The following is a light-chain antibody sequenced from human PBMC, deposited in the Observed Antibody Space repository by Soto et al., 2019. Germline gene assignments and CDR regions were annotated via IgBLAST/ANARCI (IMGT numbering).Light chain of an antibody. Sequence: QSVLTQPPSVSGAPGQRVTISCTGSSSNIGAGYDVHWYQQVPGTAPRLLIQRNNERPSGVPDRFSGSKSGTSVSLAISGLRSDDEATYYCASWDDTLDAQVFGGGTKLTVL. CDR2: RNN. CDR3: ASWDDTLDAQV. CDR1: SSNIGAGYD. J-gene: IGLJ3*02. V-gene: IGLV1-47*01.